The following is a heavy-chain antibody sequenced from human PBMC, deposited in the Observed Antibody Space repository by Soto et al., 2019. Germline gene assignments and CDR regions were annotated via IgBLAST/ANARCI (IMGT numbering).Heavy chain of an antibody. CDR3: ARDRWGSYSFDS. CDR1: GGVFRNYA. V-gene: IGHV1-69*01. D-gene: IGHD1-26*01. CDR2: IIPVFGTA. Sequence: QVQLVQSGAEVKKPESSVKVSCKASGGVFRNYAINWVRQAPGQGLEWMGGIIPVFGTADYPQKFQGRVTISADESTTTAYMELTSLKTEDTAVYFSARDRWGSYSFDSWGQGTLVTVAS. J-gene: IGHJ5*01.